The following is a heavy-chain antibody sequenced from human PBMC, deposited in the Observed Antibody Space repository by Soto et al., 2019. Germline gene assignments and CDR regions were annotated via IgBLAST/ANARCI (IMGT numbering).Heavy chain of an antibody. J-gene: IGHJ6*02. V-gene: IGHV5-10-1*01. CDR2: IDPSDSYT. CDR1: GYSFTSYW. D-gene: IGHD6-13*01. Sequence: GESLKISCXGSGYSFTSYWISWVRQMPGKGLEWMGRIDPSDSYTNYSPSFQGHVTISADKSISTAYLQWSSLKASDTAMYYCARRVAAYYGMDVWGQGTTVTVSS. CDR3: ARRVAAYYGMDV.